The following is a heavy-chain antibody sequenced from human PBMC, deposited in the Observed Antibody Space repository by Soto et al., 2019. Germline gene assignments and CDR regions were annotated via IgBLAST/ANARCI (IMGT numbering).Heavy chain of an antibody. D-gene: IGHD6-19*01. CDR1: GFTFSSYW. CDR3: ARAYSSGWYLPPYYYYYYGMDV. Sequence: GGSLRLSCAASGFTFSSYWMHWVRQAPGKGLVWVPRINSDGSSTSYADSVKGRFTISRDNAKNTLYLQMNSLRAEDTAVYYCARAYSSGWYLPPYYYYYYGMDVWGQGTTVTVSS. V-gene: IGHV3-74*01. CDR2: INSDGSST. J-gene: IGHJ6*02.